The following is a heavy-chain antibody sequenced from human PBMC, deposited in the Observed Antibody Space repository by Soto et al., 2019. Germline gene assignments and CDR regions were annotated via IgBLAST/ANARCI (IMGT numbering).Heavy chain of an antibody. V-gene: IGHV1-2*02. J-gene: IGHJ6*02. CDR2: TRPDTGNT. CDR3: ARGSVASAAKPSGMDV. CDR1: GYTFSGYY. D-gene: IGHD6-25*01. Sequence: QVRLVQSGAEVKKPGASVKVSCKASGYTFSGYYIHWVRQAPGQEFEWMGWTRPDTGNTHFAREFQGRFTMTRDTSISTAYMELSSLRSDDTAVYYCARGSVASAAKPSGMDVWGQGTTVTVSS.